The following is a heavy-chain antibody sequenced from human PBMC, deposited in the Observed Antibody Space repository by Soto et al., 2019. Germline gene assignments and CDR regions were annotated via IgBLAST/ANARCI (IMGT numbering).Heavy chain of an antibody. V-gene: IGHV3-9*01. D-gene: IGHD3-22*01. CDR1: GFTFDDHT. CDR2: ISWNSGII. J-gene: IGHJ3*01. CDR3: TKDTHSPSGYFEAFDV. Sequence: DAQLVESGGGLVQPGKSLRISCVASGFTFDDHTMHWVRQAPGRGLEWVSCISWNSGIIGYADSVKGRFTISRDNAKNSLYLRMDSLPPEDTAVYYCTKDTHSPSGYFEAFDVWGQGTKVTVSS.